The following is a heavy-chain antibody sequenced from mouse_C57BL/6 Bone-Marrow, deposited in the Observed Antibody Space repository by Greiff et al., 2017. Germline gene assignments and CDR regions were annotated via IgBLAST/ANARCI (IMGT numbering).Heavy chain of an antibody. CDR3: AREVSFYGSSYVGAMDY. Sequence: VHLVESGPGLVQPSQSLSITCTVSGFSLTSYGVHWVRQSPGKGLEWLGVIWSGGSTDYNAAFISRLSISKDNSKSQVFFKMNSLQADDTAIYYCAREVSFYGSSYVGAMDYWGQGTSVTVSS. D-gene: IGHD1-1*01. J-gene: IGHJ4*01. CDR1: GFSLTSYG. CDR2: IWSGGST. V-gene: IGHV2-2*01.